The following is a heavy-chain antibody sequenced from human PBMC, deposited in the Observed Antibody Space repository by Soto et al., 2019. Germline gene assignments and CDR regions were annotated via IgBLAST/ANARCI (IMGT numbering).Heavy chain of an antibody. D-gene: IGHD3-16*02. CDR3: ARQSHDHIWGSYRPPRAEYFQH. CDR2: IYYSGST. CDR1: GGSISSSSYY. Sequence: SETLSLTCTVSGGSISSSSYYWGWIRQPPGERLEWIGSIYYSGSTYYNPSLKSRVTISVDTSKNQFSLKLSSVTAADTAVYYCARQSHDHIWGSYRPPRAEYFQHWGQGTLVTVSS. J-gene: IGHJ1*01. V-gene: IGHV4-39*01.